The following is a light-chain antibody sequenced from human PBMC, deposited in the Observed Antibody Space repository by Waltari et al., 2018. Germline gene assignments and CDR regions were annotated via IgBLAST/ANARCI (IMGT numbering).Light chain of an antibody. CDR2: DVT. CDR3: SSYAGSYTLRL. J-gene: IGLJ1*01. V-gene: IGLV2-11*01. Sequence: QSALNQPRSVSRSPGQSVTISCTGTSRDIRACNYVPWYQQHPRKLPKLILYDVTKRPSGVPDRFSGSKSGNTASLTISGLQAEDEADYYCSSYAGSYTLRLFGTGTKVTVL. CDR1: SRDIRACNY.